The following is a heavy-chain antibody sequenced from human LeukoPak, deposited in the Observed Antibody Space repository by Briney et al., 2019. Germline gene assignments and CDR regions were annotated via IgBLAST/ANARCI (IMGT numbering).Heavy chain of an antibody. CDR2: ISGTSSYI. D-gene: IGHD3-10*01. V-gene: IGHV3-21*03. CDR1: GFTFSDYS. Sequence: KTGGSLRLSCAASGFTFSDYSMNWVRQAPGKGLEWVSSISGTSSYIYYADSVKGRFTISRDNAKNSLYLQMNSLKTEDTAVYYCTTDSGSLLWFGEFLSYYYYYMDVWGKGTTVTISS. CDR3: TTDSGSLLWFGEFLSYYYYYMDV. J-gene: IGHJ6*03.